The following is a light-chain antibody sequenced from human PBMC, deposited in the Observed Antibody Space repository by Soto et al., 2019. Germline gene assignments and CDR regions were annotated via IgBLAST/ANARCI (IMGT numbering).Light chain of an antibody. CDR3: SSYTSRSTLGV. CDR2: EVT. V-gene: IGLV2-14*01. CDR1: NSDVGAYDY. J-gene: IGLJ1*01. Sequence: QSVLTQPASVSGSPGQSITISCTGTNSDVGAYDYVSWYQQHPGKAPKLMIFEVTNRPSGVSNRFSGSKSGNTASLTISGLQVEDEADYYCSSYTSRSTLGVFGTGTKVTVL.